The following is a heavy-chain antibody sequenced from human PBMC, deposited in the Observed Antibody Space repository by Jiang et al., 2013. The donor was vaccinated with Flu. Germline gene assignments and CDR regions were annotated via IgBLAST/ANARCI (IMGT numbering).Heavy chain of an antibody. V-gene: IGHV5-10-1*01. CDR2: IDPSDSYT. J-gene: IGHJ4*02. Sequence: GAEVKKPGESLRISCKGSGYSFTSDWITWVRQMPGKGLEWMGRIDPSDSYTNYSPTFQGHVTMSVDRSISTAYLQWSSLKASDTAMYYCAKFPTYSGIYAFDNWGQGTLVTVSS. CDR3: AKFPTYSGIYAFDN. CDR1: GYSFTSDW. D-gene: IGHD1-26*01.